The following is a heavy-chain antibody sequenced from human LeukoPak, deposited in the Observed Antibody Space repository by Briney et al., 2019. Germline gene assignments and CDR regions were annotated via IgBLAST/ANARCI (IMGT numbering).Heavy chain of an antibody. CDR2: INAYTGNT. V-gene: IGHV1-18*04. D-gene: IGHD6-19*01. CDR1: DYTFTSYG. J-gene: IGHJ4*01. CDR3: ARQAGGYSSGWYQFHFDY. Sequence: VASVKVSCKASDYTFTSYGISWVRQAPGQGLEWMGWINAYTGNTNYAQKLQGRVSMTTDTSTRTAYMELRSLRSDDTAMYYCARQAGGYSSGWYQFHFDYWVPGTLVIVSS.